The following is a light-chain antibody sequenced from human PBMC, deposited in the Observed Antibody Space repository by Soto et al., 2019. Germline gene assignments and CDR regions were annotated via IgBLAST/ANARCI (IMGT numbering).Light chain of an antibody. CDR1: SSNIGAGYD. CDR2: GNS. J-gene: IGLJ3*02. Sequence: QSVLTQPPSVSGAPGQRVTISCTGSSSNIGAGYDVHWYQQLPGTAPKLLIYGNSNRPSGVPDRFSGSKXXXSASLAXTGLQAEDEADYYCQSYDSSLSVWVFGGGTKLTVL. CDR3: QSYDSSLSVWV. V-gene: IGLV1-40*01.